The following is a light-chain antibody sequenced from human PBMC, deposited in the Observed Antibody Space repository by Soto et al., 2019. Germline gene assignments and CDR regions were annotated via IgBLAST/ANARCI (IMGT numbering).Light chain of an antibody. CDR1: QSVSNNY. CDR3: QQYGTSEII. CDR2: DTS. J-gene: IGKJ5*01. Sequence: MVLRQSPGTLSLSSGERATLSCRASQSVSNNYLAWYQQKPGQAPRLLIYDTSSRATGIPDRFSGSGSGTDFTLTITRLEPEDFAVFYCQQYGTSEIIFGQGTRLEI. V-gene: IGKV3-20*01.